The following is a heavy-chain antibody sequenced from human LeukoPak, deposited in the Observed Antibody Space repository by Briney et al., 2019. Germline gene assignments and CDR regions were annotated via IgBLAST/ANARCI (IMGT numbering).Heavy chain of an antibody. V-gene: IGHV3-21*01. D-gene: IGHD6-19*01. CDR2: ISSSSSYI. CDR1: GFTFSSYS. Sequence: GGPLRLSCPASGFTFSSYSMNWVRQAPGKGLEWVSSISSSSSYIYYADSVKGRFTISRDNAKNSLYLQMNSLRAEDTAVYYCARVIGWYLDYWGQGTLVTVSS. CDR3: ARVIGWYLDY. J-gene: IGHJ4*02.